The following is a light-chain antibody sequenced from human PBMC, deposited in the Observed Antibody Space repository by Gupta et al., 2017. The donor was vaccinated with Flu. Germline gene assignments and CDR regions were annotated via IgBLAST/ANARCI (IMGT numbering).Light chain of an antibody. CDR1: QSISSY. Sequence: DIQMTQSPSSLSASVGDRVTITCRASQSISSYLNWYQQKPGKAPKLLIYAASSLQSGVPSRFSGSGSGTDFTLTISRPQPEDFATYYCQQCDTTPWTFGQGTKVEIK. V-gene: IGKV1-39*01. CDR2: AAS. J-gene: IGKJ1*01. CDR3: QQCDTTPWT.